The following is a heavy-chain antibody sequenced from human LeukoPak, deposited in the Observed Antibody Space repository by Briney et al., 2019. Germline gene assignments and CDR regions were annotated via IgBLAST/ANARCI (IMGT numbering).Heavy chain of an antibody. CDR3: ARRWGITTFDY. V-gene: IGHV1-69*13. D-gene: IGHD3-10*01. Sequence: RASVKVSCKASGGTFSSYAISWVRQAPGQGLEWMGGIIPIFGTANYAQKFQGRVTITADESTSTAYMELSSLRSEDTAVYYCARRWGITTFDYWGQGTLVTVSS. CDR1: GGTFSSYA. CDR2: IIPIFGTA. J-gene: IGHJ4*02.